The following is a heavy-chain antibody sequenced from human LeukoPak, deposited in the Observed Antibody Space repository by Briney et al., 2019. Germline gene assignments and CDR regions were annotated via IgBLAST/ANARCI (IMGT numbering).Heavy chain of an antibody. CDR2: IYDSGRN. J-gene: IGHJ4*02. CDR3: ARSSIAAPPDY. D-gene: IGHD6-6*01. V-gene: IGHV4-59*01. Sequence: PSETLSLTCTVAGGSITSFSGSWIRQPPGEGMGWIGYIYDSGRNNHNPSLRSRVTISLDTLKNQLSLKLSSVTAADTAVYYCARSSIAAPPDYWGQGTLVTVSS. CDR1: GGSITSFS.